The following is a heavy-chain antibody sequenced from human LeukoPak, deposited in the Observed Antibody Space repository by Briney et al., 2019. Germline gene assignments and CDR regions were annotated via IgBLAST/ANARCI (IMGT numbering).Heavy chain of an antibody. Sequence: SETLSLTCSVSGDSISSSSYDWGWIRQPPGKGLEWIGSISYSGSTKYNPSLKSRITISVDTSKNHFSLKLNSVTAADTAIYYCARQRTVVTPEFFDYWGQGTLVIVSS. V-gene: IGHV4-39*01. J-gene: IGHJ4*02. D-gene: IGHD4-23*01. CDR1: GDSISSSSYD. CDR3: ARQRTVVTPEFFDY. CDR2: ISYSGST.